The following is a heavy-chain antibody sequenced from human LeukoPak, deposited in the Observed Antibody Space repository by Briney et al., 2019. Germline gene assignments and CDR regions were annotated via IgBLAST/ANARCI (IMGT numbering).Heavy chain of an antibody. J-gene: IGHJ5*02. V-gene: IGHV3-9*03. D-gene: IGHD5-24*01. CDR3: AKDFGSEMATINH. CDR2: ISWNSGSI. Sequence: GRSLRLSCAASGFTFDDYAMHWVRQAPGKGLEWVSGISWNSGSIGYADSVKGRFTISRDNAKNSLYLQMNSLRAEDMALYYCAKDFGSEMATINHWGQGTLVTVSS. CDR1: GFTFDDYA.